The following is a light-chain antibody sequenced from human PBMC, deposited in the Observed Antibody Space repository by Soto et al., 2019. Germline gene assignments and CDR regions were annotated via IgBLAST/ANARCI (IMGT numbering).Light chain of an antibody. CDR3: QQSFRSPIT. J-gene: IGKJ5*01. Sequence: DIQMTQSPSSLSASVGDTVTMTCRASQSIALSVNWYQQKPGKAPKLIIYVAFTLESGVPSRFSGSGSGTDFTLTIRSLQPEDFETYYCQQSFRSPITFGQGTRLEI. CDR1: QSIALS. V-gene: IGKV1-39*01. CDR2: VAF.